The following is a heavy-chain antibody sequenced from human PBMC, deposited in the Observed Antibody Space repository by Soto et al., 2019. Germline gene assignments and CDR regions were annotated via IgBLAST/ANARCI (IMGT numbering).Heavy chain of an antibody. CDR3: ARDLGGSYGPFDY. D-gene: IGHD5-18*01. J-gene: IGHJ4*02. Sequence: PGGSLRLSCAASGFTFSTYGMDWVRQAPGKGLEWVAVIWNDGSNKYYADSVKGRFTISRDHSKNTLYLQMNSLRAEDTAVYYCARDLGGSYGPFDYWGQGTLVTVS. CDR2: IWNDGSNK. V-gene: IGHV3-33*01. CDR1: GFTFSTYG.